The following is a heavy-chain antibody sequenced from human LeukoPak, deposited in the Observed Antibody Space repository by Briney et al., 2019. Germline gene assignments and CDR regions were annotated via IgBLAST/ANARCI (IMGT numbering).Heavy chain of an antibody. CDR2: ISWDGGST. J-gene: IGHJ6*04. D-gene: IGHD3-10*02. V-gene: IGHV3-43*01. Sequence: GGSLRLSCAASGFTFDDYTMHWVRQAPGKGLEWVSLISWDGGSTYYADSVKGRFTISRDNGKNSLYLQMNSLRAEDTAVYYCAELGITMIGGVWGKGTTVTISS. CDR1: GFTFDDYT. CDR3: AELGITMIGGV.